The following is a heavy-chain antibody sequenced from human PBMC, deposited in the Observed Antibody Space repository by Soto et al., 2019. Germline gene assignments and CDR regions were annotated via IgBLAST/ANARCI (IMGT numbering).Heavy chain of an antibody. CDR2: ISAYNGNT. D-gene: IGHD6-19*01. Sequence: QDQLVQSGVEVKKPGASVKVSCKASGYSFTNYGITGVRQAPGQGVEWMGWISAYNGNTNYAQKFQGRVTMTTDASTSAAYLELTSLRSDDTAVYYCARDRGVAPPVAGNTHYYYYMDVWGKGTTVTVSS. V-gene: IGHV1-18*01. J-gene: IGHJ6*03. CDR3: ARDRGVAPPVAGNTHYYYYMDV. CDR1: GYSFTNYG.